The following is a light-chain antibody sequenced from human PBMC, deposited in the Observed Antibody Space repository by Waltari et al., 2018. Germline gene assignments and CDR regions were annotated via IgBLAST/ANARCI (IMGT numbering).Light chain of an antibody. J-gene: IGLJ1*01. CDR2: EVS. CDR1: SSASSDIGGYNY. Sequence: QSALTQPASVSGSPGQSITISCTGTSSASSDIGGYNYVSWYQQHPGKAPKLMIYEVSNRPSGVSNRFSGSKSGNTASLTISGLQAEDEADYYCSSYTSSSTYVFGSGTKVTVL. V-gene: IGLV2-14*01. CDR3: SSYTSSSTYV.